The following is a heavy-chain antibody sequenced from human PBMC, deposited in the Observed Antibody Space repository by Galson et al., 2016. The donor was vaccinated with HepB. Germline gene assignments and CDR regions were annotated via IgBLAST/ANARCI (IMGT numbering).Heavy chain of an antibody. CDR3: ARVYTSVGKHNGLDV. Sequence: SCKASGYIFTTYSISWVRQAPGQGLEWMGWISGHNGDTKYAQKLQGRVTMTTDTSTRTAYLEMRSLRSDDTAIYYCARVYTSVGKHNGLDVWGQGTTVTVSS. CDR1: GYIFTTYS. J-gene: IGHJ6*02. V-gene: IGHV1-18*01. CDR2: ISGHNGDT. D-gene: IGHD6-25*01.